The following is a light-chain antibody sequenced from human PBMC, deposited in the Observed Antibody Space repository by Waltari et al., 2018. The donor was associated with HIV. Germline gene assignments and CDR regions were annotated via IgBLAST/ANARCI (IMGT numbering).Light chain of an antibody. V-gene: IGLV2-14*03. J-gene: IGLJ2*01. CDR3: ISYTSSSTVV. CDR2: DVS. Sequence: QSALTQPASVSGSPGQSITISCTGTSSDVGGYNYVSWYQQHPGKAPKLMIYDVSNRPSGVSNRFSGSKSGNTASLTISGLQAEDEADYYRISYTSSSTVVFGGGTKLTVL. CDR1: SSDVGGYNY.